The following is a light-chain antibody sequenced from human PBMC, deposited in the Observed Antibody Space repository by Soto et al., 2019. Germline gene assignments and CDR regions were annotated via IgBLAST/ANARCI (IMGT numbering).Light chain of an antibody. CDR2: GAF. V-gene: IGKV3-15*01. J-gene: IGKJ1*01. Sequence: EVLITQSSANLSVNPGERTTHSCIASQTVSSNLACYHQKLGRAPGLPIYGAFTRATGIPARFSGTGSETEFTLTISSLQSEDFGLYYCQQYNDWPLTFGQGAKVDIK. CDR1: QTVSSN. CDR3: QQYNDWPLT.